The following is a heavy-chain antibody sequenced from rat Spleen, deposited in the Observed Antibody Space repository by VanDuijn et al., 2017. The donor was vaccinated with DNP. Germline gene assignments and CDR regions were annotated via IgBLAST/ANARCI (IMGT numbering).Heavy chain of an antibody. V-gene: IGHV1-43*01. CDR3: ARSGFSAMDA. J-gene: IGHJ4*01. CDR1: GYTFTSYY. Sequence: QVQLQQSGAELARPGSSVKISCKASGYTFTSYYISWIKQTAGQGLEVFGSINTGSGGTNFNEKFKGKATLTVDKYSSTAFMQLSSLTPDDSAVYYCARSGFSAMDAWGQGTSVTVSS. D-gene: IGHD4-4*01. CDR2: INTGSGGT.